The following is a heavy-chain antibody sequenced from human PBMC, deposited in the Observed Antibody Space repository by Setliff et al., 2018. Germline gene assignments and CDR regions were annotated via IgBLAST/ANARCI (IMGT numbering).Heavy chain of an antibody. Sequence: GGSLRLSCEASGFTFSSYSMNWVRQAPGKGLEWVAHISYSSGSISYADSVKGRFTISRDNAKNSLYLQVNSLRAEDTAVYYCATNPRKGRSGGYYYDDPYYYYMDVWGKGTTVTVSS. CDR2: ISYSSGSI. V-gene: IGHV3-48*01. CDR1: GFTFSSYS. CDR3: ATNPRKGRSGGYYYDDPYYYYMDV. D-gene: IGHD3-22*01. J-gene: IGHJ6*03.